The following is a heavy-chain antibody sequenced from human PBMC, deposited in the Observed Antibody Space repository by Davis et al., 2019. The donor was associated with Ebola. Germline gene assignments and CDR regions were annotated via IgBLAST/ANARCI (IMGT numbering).Heavy chain of an antibody. CDR1: GGTFSSYA. CDR3: AMAYYDSSGYYPRYYYGMDV. J-gene: IGHJ6*02. Sequence: SVKVSCKASGGTFSSYAISWVRQAPGQGLEWMGGIIPIFGTANYAQKFQGRVTITADESTSTAYMELSSLRSEDTAVYYCAMAYYDSSGYYPRYYYGMDVWGQGTTVTVSS. CDR2: IIPIFGTA. D-gene: IGHD3-22*01. V-gene: IGHV1-69*13.